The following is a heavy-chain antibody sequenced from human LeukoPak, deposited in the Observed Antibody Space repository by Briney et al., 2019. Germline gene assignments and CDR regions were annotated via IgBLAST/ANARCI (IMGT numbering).Heavy chain of an antibody. Sequence: PGGSLRLSCAASGFTFSSYGMHWVRQAPGKGLEWVAFIRYDGSNKYYADSVKGRFTISRDNSKNTLYLQMNSLRAEDTAVYYCAKEGPRVRGYYDSSGSYFDYWGQGALVTVST. CDR2: IRYDGSNK. CDR3: AKEGPRVRGYYDSSGSYFDY. CDR1: GFTFSSYG. V-gene: IGHV3-30*02. D-gene: IGHD3-22*01. J-gene: IGHJ4*02.